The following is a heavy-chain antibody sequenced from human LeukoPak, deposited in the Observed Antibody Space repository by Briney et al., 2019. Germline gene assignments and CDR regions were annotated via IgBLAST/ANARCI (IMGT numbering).Heavy chain of an antibody. CDR1: GITFGNNW. Sequence: GGSLRLSCAASGITFGNNWMHWVRQGPGKGLVWISRINSDGGGAIYADSVKGRFTVSRDNAKNTLYLQMNSLRAEDTAVYYCARDVPHSWFDTWGQGTLVTVSS. V-gene: IGHV3-74*01. J-gene: IGHJ5*02. CDR3: ARDVPHSWFDT. CDR2: INSDGGGA.